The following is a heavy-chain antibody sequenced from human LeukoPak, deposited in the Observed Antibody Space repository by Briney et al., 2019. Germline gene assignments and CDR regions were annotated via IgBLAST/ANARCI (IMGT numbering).Heavy chain of an antibody. D-gene: IGHD5-24*01. J-gene: IGHJ3*02. CDR1: GYTFTNFW. V-gene: IGHV5-51*01. CDR2: VSPSDSDT. CDR3: ARRIGWLQLNGAFDI. Sequence: PGESLKISCEGSGYTFTNFWIGWVRQMPGKGLEWMGIVSPSDSDTRYSPSFQGQVTISADKSISTAYLQWSSLKASDTAMYYCARRIGWLQLNGAFDIWGQGTMVTVSS.